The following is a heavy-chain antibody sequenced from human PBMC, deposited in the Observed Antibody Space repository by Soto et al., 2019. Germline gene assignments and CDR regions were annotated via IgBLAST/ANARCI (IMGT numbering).Heavy chain of an antibody. D-gene: IGHD4-17*01. J-gene: IGHJ6*02. CDR1: GFTVSSNY. CDR2: IYSGGST. V-gene: IGHV3-66*01. Sequence: EVQLVESGGRLVQPGGSLRLSCAASGFTVSSNYMSWVRQAPGKGLEWVSVIYSGGSTYYADSVKGRFTISRDNSKNTLYLQVNSLRAEDTAVYYCARTTVTTLYGMDVWGQGTTVTVSS. CDR3: ARTTVTTLYGMDV.